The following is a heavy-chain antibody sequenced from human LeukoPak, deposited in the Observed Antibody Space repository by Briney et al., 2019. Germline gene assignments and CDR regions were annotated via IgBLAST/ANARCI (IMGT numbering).Heavy chain of an antibody. CDR2: ISAYNGNT. CDR3: ARDRYCSSTSCSNDYYYYYGMDV. J-gene: IGHJ6*02. V-gene: IGHV1-18*01. D-gene: IGHD2-2*01. Sequence: GASVKVSCKASGYTFTSYGISWVRQAPGQGLEWMGWISAYNGNTNHAQKLQGRVTMTTDTSTSTAYMELRSLRSDDTAVYYCARDRYCSSTSCSNDYYYYYGMDVWGQGTTVTVSS. CDR1: GYTFTSYG.